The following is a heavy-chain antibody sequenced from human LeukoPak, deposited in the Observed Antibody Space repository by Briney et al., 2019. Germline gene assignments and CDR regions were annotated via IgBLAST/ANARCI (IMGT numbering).Heavy chain of an antibody. J-gene: IGHJ5*02. CDR3: ARGQYSSSWYAYNWFDP. Sequence: SETLSLTCTVSGGSISSSSYYWSWIRQPPGKGLEWIGEINHSGSTNYNPSLKSRVTISVDTSKNQFSLKLSSVTAADTAVYYCARGQYSSSWYAYNWFDPWGQGTLVTVSS. CDR2: INHSGST. V-gene: IGHV4-39*07. CDR1: GGSISSSSYY. D-gene: IGHD6-13*01.